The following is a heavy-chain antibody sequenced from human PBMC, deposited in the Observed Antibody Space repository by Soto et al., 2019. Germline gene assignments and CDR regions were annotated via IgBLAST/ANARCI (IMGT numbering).Heavy chain of an antibody. CDR1: GFTFSRYA. Sequence: QVQLVESGGGVVQPGRSLRLSCAASGFTFSRYAMHWARQAPGKGLEWVAVISYDGSNKYYADSVKGRFTISGDNSKNTLYLQMNSLRAEDTAVYYCARDKRDLRFLEWSYYFDYWGQGTLVTVSS. CDR2: ISYDGSNK. D-gene: IGHD3-3*01. V-gene: IGHV3-30-3*01. J-gene: IGHJ4*02. CDR3: ARDKRDLRFLEWSYYFDY.